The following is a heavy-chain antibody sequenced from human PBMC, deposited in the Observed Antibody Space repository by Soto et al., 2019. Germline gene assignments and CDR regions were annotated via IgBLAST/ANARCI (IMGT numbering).Heavy chain of an antibody. CDR3: AKDLRWGSY. V-gene: IGHV4-4*02. Sequence: QVQLQESGPGLVKPSGTLSLSCAVSGGSISSSNWWSWVRQVPGKGLEWIGELYHSGSTIYNPSLKSRVTISVDKSKNQFSLRLTAVTAADTAVYYCAKDLRWGSYWGQGTLVTVSS. D-gene: IGHD2-21*01. CDR2: LYHSGST. CDR1: GGSISSSNW. J-gene: IGHJ4*02.